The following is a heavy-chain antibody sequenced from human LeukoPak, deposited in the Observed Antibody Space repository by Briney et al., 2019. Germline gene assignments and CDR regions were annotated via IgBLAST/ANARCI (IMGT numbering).Heavy chain of an antibody. Sequence: GESLKISCKGSGYTFTSYWINWVRQMPGKGLELMGSIYPGDSDTRYSPSFQGQVTISADKSIYTAYLQWSGLKASDTAMYYCARSWEFDHWGQGTLVTVSS. V-gene: IGHV5-51*01. CDR3: ARSWEFDH. D-gene: IGHD1-26*01. CDR2: IYPGDSDT. CDR1: GYTFTSYW. J-gene: IGHJ4*02.